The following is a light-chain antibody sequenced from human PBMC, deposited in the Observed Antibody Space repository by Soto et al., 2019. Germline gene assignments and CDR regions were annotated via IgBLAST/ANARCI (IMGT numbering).Light chain of an antibody. J-gene: IGLJ3*02. V-gene: IGLV1-51*01. CDR3: ATRDSGLNTGA. CDR2: DNN. Sequence: QSVLTQPPSVSADPGQKVTISCSGSSSNIGNNYVSWYQQLPGTAPKLLIYDNNKRPSGIPDRFSGSKSGTSATLGITGLQTGDEADYYCATRDSGLNTGAFGGGTKLTVL. CDR1: SSNIGNNY.